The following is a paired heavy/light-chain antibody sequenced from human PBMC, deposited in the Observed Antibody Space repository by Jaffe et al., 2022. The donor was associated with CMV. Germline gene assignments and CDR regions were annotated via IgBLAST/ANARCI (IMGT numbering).Heavy chain of an antibody. D-gene: IGHD4-4*01. CDR1: ADGSIGNYY. J-gene: IGHJ2*01. Sequence: QVQLQESGPGLVKPSETLSLTCTVSADGSIGNYYWSWIRQSGGKGLEWIGRFSTRETINNNPSLKSRVTMSVDTAKNHFSLKLSSVTAADTAVYYCARQVGSNWLNWHFDLWGRGTLVTVSS. CDR3: ARQVGSNWLNWHFDL. CDR2: FSTRETI. V-gene: IGHV4-4*07.
Light chain of an antibody. CDR2: LAS. CDR3: MQALETPYT. CDR1: QSLLHSNSYTY. V-gene: IGKV2-28*01. J-gene: IGKJ2*01. Sequence: EIVMTQSPLSLPVTPGEPASISCRSSQSLLHSNSYTYLDWYLQKPGQSPQLLISLASNRASGVPDRFSGSGAGTDFTLKISRVEAEDVGVYYCMQALETPYTFGQGTKLEIK.